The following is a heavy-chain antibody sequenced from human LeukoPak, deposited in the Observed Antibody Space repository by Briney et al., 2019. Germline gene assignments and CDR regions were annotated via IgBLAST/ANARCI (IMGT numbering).Heavy chain of an antibody. Sequence: AGGSLRLSCAASGFTFSYYGMHWVRQAPGKGLEWVAVISYDGSNKYYAESVKGRFTISRDNSKNTLYLQMNSLRAEDTAVYYCAKDYYDSSGYYNDAFDMWGQGTMVTVYS. D-gene: IGHD3-22*01. CDR3: AKDYYDSSGYYNDAFDM. J-gene: IGHJ3*02. CDR1: GFTFSYYG. CDR2: ISYDGSNK. V-gene: IGHV3-30*18.